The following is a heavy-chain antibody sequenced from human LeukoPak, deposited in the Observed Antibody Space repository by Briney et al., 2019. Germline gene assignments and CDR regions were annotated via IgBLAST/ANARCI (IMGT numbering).Heavy chain of an antibody. CDR3: ARRGAEVGATVAPGDY. CDR1: VCSVTSYA. Sequence: GGSLRLSSAASVCSVTSYAMSWVRQAPGKGRDWVSAISGSGGSTYYADSVKGRFTISSDNSKNTLYLQMNSLRAEDTAVYYCARRGAEVGATVAPGDYWGQGTLVTVSS. J-gene: IGHJ4*02. V-gene: IGHV3-23*01. D-gene: IGHD1-26*01. CDR2: ISGSGGST.